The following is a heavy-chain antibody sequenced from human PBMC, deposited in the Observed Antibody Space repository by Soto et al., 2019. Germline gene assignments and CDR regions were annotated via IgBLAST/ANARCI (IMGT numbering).Heavy chain of an antibody. CDR2: ISGSGGST. CDR1: GFTFRSHA. CDR3: AKDFSAALNWFDT. J-gene: IGHJ5*02. Sequence: GRSLRHSCAASGFTFRSHAMSWVRQAPGKGLEWVSGISGSGGSTYYADSVQGRFIISRDNSKNTLYLHMNSLRVEDTAIYYCAKDFSAALNWFDTWGQGTLVTVSS. D-gene: IGHD6-25*01. V-gene: IGHV3-23*01.